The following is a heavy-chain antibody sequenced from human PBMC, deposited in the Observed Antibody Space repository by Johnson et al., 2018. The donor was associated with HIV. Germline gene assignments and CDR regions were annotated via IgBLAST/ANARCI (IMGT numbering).Heavy chain of an antibody. V-gene: IGHV3-43*01. D-gene: IGHD6-19*01. CDR3: ARDGSSGWWADGDDAFDI. J-gene: IGHJ3*02. CDR2: ISWDGGST. Sequence: VQLVESGGVVVQPGGSLRLSCAASGFTFDDYTMHWVRQAPGKGLEWVSLISWDGGSTYYADSVKGRFTISRDNSKNSLYLQMNSLRTEDTALYYCARDGSSGWWADGDDAFDIWGQGTMVTVSS. CDR1: GFTFDDYT.